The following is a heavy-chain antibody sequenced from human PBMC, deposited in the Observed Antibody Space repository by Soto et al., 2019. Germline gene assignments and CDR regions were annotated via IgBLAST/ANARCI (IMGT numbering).Heavy chain of an antibody. J-gene: IGHJ5*02. CDR1: GYSFISYW. CDR3: TTAPFSVFWFDP. Sequence: PGESLKISCQGSGYSFISYWINWVRQMPGKGLEWMGRIDPSDSYTNYSPSFQGHVTISADKSISTAYLQWSSLKASDTAMYYRTTAPFSVFWFDPWGQGTLVTVSS. CDR2: IDPSDSYT. V-gene: IGHV5-10-1*01.